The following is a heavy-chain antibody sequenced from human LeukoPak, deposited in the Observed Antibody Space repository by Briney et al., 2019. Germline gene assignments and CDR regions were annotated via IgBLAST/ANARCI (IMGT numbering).Heavy chain of an antibody. CDR2: ISDSGGST. V-gene: IGHV3-23*01. Sequence: GGSLRLSCAAPGLTFSNFAMTWVRQAPGKGLEWVAGISDSGGSTNYADSVKGRFTISRDNAKNTLYLQMNSLRAEDTAVYFCAKRGVVIRVILVGFHKQAYYFDSWGQGALVTVSS. D-gene: IGHD3-10*01. CDR3: AKRGVVIRVILVGFHKQAYYFDS. CDR1: GLTFSNFA. J-gene: IGHJ4*02.